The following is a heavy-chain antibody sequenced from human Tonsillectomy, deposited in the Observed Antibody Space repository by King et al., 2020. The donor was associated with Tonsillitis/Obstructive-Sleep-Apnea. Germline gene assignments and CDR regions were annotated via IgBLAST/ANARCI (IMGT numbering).Heavy chain of an antibody. CDR2: ISNSGSNI. D-gene: IGHD3-9*01. Sequence: VQLVESGGGLVKPGGSLRLSCAASGFTFSSYSMNWVRQAPGKGLEWVSSISNSGSNIYYADSLKGRLPISRDNAKDSLYLQMNSLRAEDTAVYYCARDVVYYDTGIFCDAFDIWGQGTMVSVSS. J-gene: IGHJ3*02. CDR1: GFTFSSYS. CDR3: ARDVVYYDTGIFCDAFDI. V-gene: IGHV3-21*01.